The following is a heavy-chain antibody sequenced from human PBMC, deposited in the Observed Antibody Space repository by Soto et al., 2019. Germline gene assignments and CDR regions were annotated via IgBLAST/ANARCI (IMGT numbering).Heavy chain of an antibody. D-gene: IGHD5-18*01. V-gene: IGHV1-3*01. CDR1: GYTCTSYA. Sequence: QFQLVQSGAEVKKPGASVKVSCKPSGYTCTSYAMHWARQAPGQRLEWMGWINAGNGNTKYSQKFQGRVTITRYTSASTAYMELSRLRSEDTAVYSCARGLNGYSHYFDYWGQGTLVTVSS. J-gene: IGHJ4*02. CDR3: ARGLNGYSHYFDY. CDR2: INAGNGNT.